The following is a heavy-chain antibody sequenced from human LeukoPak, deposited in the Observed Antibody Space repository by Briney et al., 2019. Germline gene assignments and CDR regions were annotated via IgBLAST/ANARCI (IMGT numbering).Heavy chain of an antibody. V-gene: IGHV4-38-2*01. CDR1: GYSISSGYY. CDR3: ARGNPISDY. CDR2: IYHSGST. D-gene: IGHD2-21*01. Sequence: SETLSLTCAVSGYSISSGYYWGWVRQPPGKGLEWIGSIYHSGSTYYNPYLKSRVTISVDTSKNQFSLKLSSVTAADTAVYYCARGNPISDYWGQGTLVTVSS. J-gene: IGHJ4*02.